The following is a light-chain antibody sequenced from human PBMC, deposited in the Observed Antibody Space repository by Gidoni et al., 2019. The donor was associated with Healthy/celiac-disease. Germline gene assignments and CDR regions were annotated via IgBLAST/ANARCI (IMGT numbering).Light chain of an antibody. CDR2: KAS. CDR3: QQYNSYSVT. CDR1: QSIRSW. Sequence: IQMPQSPSTLSASVGDRVTITCRASQSIRSWLAWYQQKPGNAPKLLIYKASSLESGVPSRFSGSGSGTEFTLNISSLQPDDFATYYCQQYNSYSVTFGGGTKVEIK. V-gene: IGKV1-5*03. J-gene: IGKJ4*01.